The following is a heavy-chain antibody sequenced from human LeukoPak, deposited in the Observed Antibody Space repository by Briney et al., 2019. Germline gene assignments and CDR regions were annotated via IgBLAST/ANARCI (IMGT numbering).Heavy chain of an antibody. J-gene: IGHJ4*02. Sequence: GGSLRLSCAASGFTVSSNYMSWVRQAPGKGLEWVSVIYSGGSTYYADSVKGRFTISRDNAKNSLYLQMNSLRAEDTAVYYCARGSDYEAFDYWGQGTLVTVSS. V-gene: IGHV3-53*01. D-gene: IGHD3-16*01. CDR2: IYSGGST. CDR3: ARGSDYEAFDY. CDR1: GFTVSSNY.